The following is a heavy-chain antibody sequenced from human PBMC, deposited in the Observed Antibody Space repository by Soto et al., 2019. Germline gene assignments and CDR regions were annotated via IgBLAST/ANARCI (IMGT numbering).Heavy chain of an antibody. V-gene: IGHV1-18*01. D-gene: IGHD2-2*01. J-gene: IGHJ4*02. CDR1: GYTFTSYG. CDR2: ISAYSGNT. Sequence: ASVKVSCKASGYTFTSYGISWVRQAPGQGLEWMGWISAYSGNTNYAQKLQGRVTMTTDTSTSTAYMELRSLRSDDTAVYYCARAEDCSSTSCYFYGSGSYGFDYWGQGTLVTLSS. CDR3: ARAEDCSSTSCYFYGSGSYGFDY.